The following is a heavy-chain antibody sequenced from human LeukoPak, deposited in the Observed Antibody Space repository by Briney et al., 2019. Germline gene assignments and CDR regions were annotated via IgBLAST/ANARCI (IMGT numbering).Heavy chain of an antibody. D-gene: IGHD3-22*01. CDR1: GYTFTGYY. V-gene: IGHV1-2*02. J-gene: IGHJ3*02. CDR2: INPNSGGT. CDR3: AREKVTMIVGWSTDAFDI. Sequence: ASVKVSCRASGYTFTGYYMHWVRQAPGQGLEWTGWINPNSGGTNYAQKFQGRVTMTRDTSISTAYMELSRLRSDDTAVYYCAREKVTMIVGWSTDAFDIWGQGTMVTVSS.